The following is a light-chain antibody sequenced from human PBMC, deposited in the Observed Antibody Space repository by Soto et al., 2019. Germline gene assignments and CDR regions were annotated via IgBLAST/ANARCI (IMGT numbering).Light chain of an antibody. J-gene: IGKJ1*01. V-gene: IGKV3D-20*01. CDR3: QQYGSSPT. Sequence: EIVLTQSPATRSWSPVGRATPCWGASQSVSSSYLAWYQQKPGLAPRLLIYDASSRATGIPDRFSGSGSGTDFTLTISRLETEDFAVYYCQQYGSSPTFGQGTKVDIK. CDR2: DAS. CDR1: QSVSSSY.